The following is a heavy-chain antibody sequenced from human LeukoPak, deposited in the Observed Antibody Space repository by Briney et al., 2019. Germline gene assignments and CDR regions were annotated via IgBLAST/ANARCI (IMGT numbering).Heavy chain of an antibody. CDR3: AKDTGYYDSTGSFDY. J-gene: IGHJ4*02. D-gene: IGHD3-22*01. Sequence: PGGSLRLSCAASGFTFDDYAMHWVRQAPGKGLEWDSGISWNSGSIGYADSVKGRFTISRDNAKNSLYLQMNSLRAEDTTLYYCAKDTGYYDSTGSFDYWGQGTLVTVSS. CDR1: GFTFDDYA. V-gene: IGHV3-9*01. CDR2: ISWNSGSI.